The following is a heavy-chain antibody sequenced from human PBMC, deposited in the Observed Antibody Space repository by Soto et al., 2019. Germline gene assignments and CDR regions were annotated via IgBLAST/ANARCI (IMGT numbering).Heavy chain of an antibody. CDR2: ISGSGGST. Sequence: LRLSCAASGFTFSSYAMSWVRQAPGKGLEWVSAISGSGGSTYCADSVKGRFTISRDNSKNTLYLQMNSLRAEDTAVYYCAKDKAAMVAIDYWGQGTLVTVSS. CDR1: GFTFSSYA. D-gene: IGHD5-18*01. CDR3: AKDKAAMVAIDY. J-gene: IGHJ4*02. V-gene: IGHV3-23*01.